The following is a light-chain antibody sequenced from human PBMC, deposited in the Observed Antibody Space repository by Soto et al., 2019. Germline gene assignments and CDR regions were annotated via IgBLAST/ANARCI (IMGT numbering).Light chain of an antibody. J-gene: IGLJ2*01. CDR2: VGTGGIVG. CDR3: AAGDGSGSDFVQV. CDR1: SGYSNYK. Sequence: QPVLTQPPSASASLGASVTLTCTLSSGYSNYKVDWYQQRPGKGPRFVMRVGTGGIVGSKGDGIPDRFSVLGSGLNRYLTIKNIQEEDESDYHGAAGDGSGSDFVQVFGGGTKLTV. V-gene: IGLV9-49*01.